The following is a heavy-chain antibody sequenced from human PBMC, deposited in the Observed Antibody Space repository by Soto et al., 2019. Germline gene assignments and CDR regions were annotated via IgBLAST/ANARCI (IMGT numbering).Heavy chain of an antibody. CDR1: GFTFSSYA. CDR3: VKPSETMIVVKNWFDP. D-gene: IGHD3-22*01. V-gene: IGHV3-23*01. J-gene: IGHJ5*02. CDR2: IGGSGGST. Sequence: GGSLRLSCAASGFTFSSYAMSWVRQAPGKGLEWVSAIGGSGGSTYYADSVKGRFTISRDNSKNTLYLQMNSLRAEDTAVYYCVKPSETMIVVKNWFDPWGQGTLVTVSS.